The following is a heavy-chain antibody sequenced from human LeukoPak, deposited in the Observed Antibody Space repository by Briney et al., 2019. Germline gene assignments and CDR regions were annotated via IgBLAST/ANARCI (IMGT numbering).Heavy chain of an antibody. J-gene: IGHJ4*02. CDR2: ISSSSSYI. D-gene: IGHD3-16*01. Sequence: GGSLRLSCAASGFTFSSYSMNWVRQAPGKGLEWVSSISSSSSYIYYADSVKGRFTISRDNAKNSLYLQMNSLGAEDTAVYYCARGLATFPFPDYWGQGTLVTVSS. CDR1: GFTFSSYS. V-gene: IGHV3-21*01. CDR3: ARGLATFPFPDY.